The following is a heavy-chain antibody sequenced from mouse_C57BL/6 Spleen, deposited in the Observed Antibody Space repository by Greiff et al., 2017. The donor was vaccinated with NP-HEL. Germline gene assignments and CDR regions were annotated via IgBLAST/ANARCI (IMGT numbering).Heavy chain of an antibody. CDR1: GYTFTSYW. CDR3: ARKWTGYAMDY. CDR2: IHPNSGST. V-gene: IGHV1-64*01. D-gene: IGHD1-3*01. Sequence: QVQLQQPGAELVKPGASVKLSCKASGYTFTSYWMHWVKQRPGQGLEWIGMIHPNSGSTNYNEKFKSKATLTVDKSSSTAYMQLSSLTSEDSAVYYCARKWTGYAMDYWGQGTSVTVSS. J-gene: IGHJ4*01.